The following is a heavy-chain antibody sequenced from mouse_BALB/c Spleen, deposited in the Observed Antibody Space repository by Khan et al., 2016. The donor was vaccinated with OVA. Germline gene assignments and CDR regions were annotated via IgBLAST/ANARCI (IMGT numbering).Heavy chain of an antibody. V-gene: IGHV5-17*02. Sequence: EVKLVESGGGLVQPGGSRKLSCAASGFTFSSYGMHWVRQAPEKGLEWVAYISGDSTTIYYADTVKGRFTISRDNPKNTLFLQMTSLMSEDTARYYCATSYFYGYYFDYWGPGTTLTVSS. J-gene: IGHJ2*01. CDR1: GFTFSSYG. D-gene: IGHD1-1*01. CDR3: ATSYFYGYYFDY. CDR2: ISGDSTTI.